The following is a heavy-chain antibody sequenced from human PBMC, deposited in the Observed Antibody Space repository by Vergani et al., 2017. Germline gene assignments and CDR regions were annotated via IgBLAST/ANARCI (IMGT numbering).Heavy chain of an antibody. J-gene: IGHJ4*02. D-gene: IGHD3-22*01. CDR1: GFTFTNFA. CDR3: AKDNVPVYYDSSGYCDY. Sequence: EVQLLESGGNLVQPGGSLRLSCAASGFTFTNFAMTWVRQAPGEGLEWVSGISGSGGFTYYADSVKGRFTISRDNSKNTMFLQMNNLRAEDTAVYYCAKDNVPVYYDSSGYCDYWGQGTLVTVSS. CDR2: ISGSGGFT. V-gene: IGHV3-23*01.